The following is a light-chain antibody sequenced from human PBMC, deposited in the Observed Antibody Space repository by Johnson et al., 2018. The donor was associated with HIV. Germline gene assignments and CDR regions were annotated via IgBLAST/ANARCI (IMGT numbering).Light chain of an antibody. Sequence: QSVLTQSPSVSAAPGQKVSISCSGSSSNIGNNSVSWYHQLPGTAPKLLIYDNNKRPSGIPVRFSGSQSGTSATLGITGLQAGDEADYYCGTWDSSLSAGFFGTGTKVTVL. V-gene: IGLV1-51*01. J-gene: IGLJ1*01. CDR2: DNN. CDR1: SSNIGNNS. CDR3: GTWDSSLSAGF.